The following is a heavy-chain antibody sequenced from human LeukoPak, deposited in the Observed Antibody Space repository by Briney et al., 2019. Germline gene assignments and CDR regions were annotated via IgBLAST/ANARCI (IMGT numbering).Heavy chain of an antibody. Sequence: ASVKVSFKASGYTFTSYYMHWVRQAPGQGLEWMGIINPSGGSTSYAQKFQGRVTMTRDTSTSTVYMELSSLRSEDTAVYYCARVSMITMVRGVQYNYFDYWGQGTLVTVSS. J-gene: IGHJ4*02. CDR1: GYTFTSYY. CDR3: ARVSMITMVRGVQYNYFDY. V-gene: IGHV1-46*01. D-gene: IGHD3-10*01. CDR2: INPSGGST.